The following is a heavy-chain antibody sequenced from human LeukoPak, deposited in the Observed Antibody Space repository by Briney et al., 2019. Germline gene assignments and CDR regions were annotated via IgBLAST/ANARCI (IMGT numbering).Heavy chain of an antibody. D-gene: IGHD6-19*01. CDR3: ARSNSSGWPPGGYFDY. Sequence: SETLSLTCTVSGGSISSYYWSWIRQPPGKGLERIGYIYYSGSTNYNPSLKSRVTISVDTSKNQFSLKLSSVTAADTAVYYCARSNSSGWPPGGYFDYWGQGTLVTVSS. J-gene: IGHJ4*02. V-gene: IGHV4-59*01. CDR1: GGSISSYY. CDR2: IYYSGST.